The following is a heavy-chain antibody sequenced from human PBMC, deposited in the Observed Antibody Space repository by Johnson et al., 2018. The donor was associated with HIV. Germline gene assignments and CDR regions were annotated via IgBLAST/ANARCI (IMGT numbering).Heavy chain of an antibody. Sequence: QVQLVESGGGVVQPGRSLRLSCAASRFTFSSYAMHWVRQAPGKGLEWVAVISYDGSKRYYADSGRGRFPISRDNSKNTLYLQVTGLRVEDTAVFYCASGEDYGGNYGALDIWGQGTMVTVSS. CDR2: ISYDGSKR. J-gene: IGHJ3*02. D-gene: IGHD4-23*01. CDR1: RFTFSSYA. CDR3: ASGEDYGGNYGALDI. V-gene: IGHV3-30*01.